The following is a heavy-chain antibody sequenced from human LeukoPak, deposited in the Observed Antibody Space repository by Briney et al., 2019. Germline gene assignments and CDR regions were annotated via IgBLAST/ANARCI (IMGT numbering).Heavy chain of an antibody. J-gene: IGHJ5*02. CDR3: ARDPSNSSGWKTWFDP. D-gene: IGHD6-19*01. CDR1: GGTFSSYA. CDR2: ISAYNGDT. V-gene: IGHV1-18*01. Sequence: GASEKVSCKASGGTFSSYAISWVRQAPGQGLEWMGWISAYNGDTNYAQRFQGRVTMTTDTSTSTAYMELRSLRSDDTAVYYCARDPSNSSGWKTWFDPWGQGTLVTVSS.